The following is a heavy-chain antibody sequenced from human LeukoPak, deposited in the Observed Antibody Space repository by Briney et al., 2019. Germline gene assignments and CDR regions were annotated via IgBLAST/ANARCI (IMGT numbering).Heavy chain of an antibody. Sequence: ASVKVSCKASGYTFTGYYIHWVRQAPGQGLEWMGWINPNSGGTNYAQKFQGRVTMTRDTSISTAYMELSRLRSDDIAIYFCATTGREDSSGWFSYYYYYYMDVWGKGTTVTVS. V-gene: IGHV1-2*02. CDR2: INPNSGGT. CDR3: ATTGREDSSGWFSYYYYYYMDV. D-gene: IGHD6-19*01. CDR1: GYTFTGYY. J-gene: IGHJ6*03.